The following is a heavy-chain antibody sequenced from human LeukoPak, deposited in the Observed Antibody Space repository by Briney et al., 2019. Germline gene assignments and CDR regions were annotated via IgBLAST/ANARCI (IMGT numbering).Heavy chain of an antibody. CDR3: ARGQSRDGYNYQDY. J-gene: IGHJ4*02. V-gene: IGHV1-69*13. Sequence: ASVTVSFTASGGTFSSYAISWVRQAPGQGLEWMGGIIPIFGTANYAQKFQGRVTITADESTSTAYMELSSLRSEDTAVYYCARGQSRDGYNYQDYWGQGTLVTVSS. D-gene: IGHD5-24*01. CDR2: IIPIFGTA. CDR1: GGTFSSYA.